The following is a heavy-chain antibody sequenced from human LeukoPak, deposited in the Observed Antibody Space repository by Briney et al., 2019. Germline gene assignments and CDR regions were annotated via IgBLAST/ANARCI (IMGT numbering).Heavy chain of an antibody. CDR2: ISGSGGST. V-gene: IGHV3-23*01. D-gene: IGHD3-22*01. Sequence: PGGSLRLSCAASGFTFSSYGMSWVRQAPGKGLEWVSAISGSGGSTYYADSVKGRFTISRDNSKNTLYLQMNSLRAEDTAVYYCAKDSPPVPQGYYDSICYFDYWGQGTLVTVSS. CDR3: AKDSPPVPQGYYDSICYFDY. J-gene: IGHJ4*02. CDR1: GFTFSSYG.